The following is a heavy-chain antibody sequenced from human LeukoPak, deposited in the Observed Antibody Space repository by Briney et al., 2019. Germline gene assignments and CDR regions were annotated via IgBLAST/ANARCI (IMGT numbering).Heavy chain of an antibody. D-gene: IGHD3-22*01. CDR3: ARELLSSGYSNFDY. J-gene: IGHJ4*02. Sequence: ASVKVSCKVSGYSLTEFSMHWVRQAPGKGLEWMGTSDPEDGETMYAQTFEGRLSMTEDTSTDTAYLELSSLTSEDTAMYYCARELLSSGYSNFDYWGQGTLVTVSS. V-gene: IGHV1-24*01. CDR2: SDPEDGET. CDR1: GYSLTEFS.